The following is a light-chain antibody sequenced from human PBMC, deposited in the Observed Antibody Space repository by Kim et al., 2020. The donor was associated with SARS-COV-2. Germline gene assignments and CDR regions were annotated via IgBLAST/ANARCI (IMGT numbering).Light chain of an antibody. V-gene: IGLV3-1*01. CDR1: KLGDKY. CDR2: QDS. Sequence: SYELTQPTSVSVSPGQTASITCSGDKLGDKYACWYQQKPGQSPFLVIYQDSKRPSGIPERFSGSNSGNTATLTISGTQAMDEADYYCQAWDTSTAVVFGGGTQLTVL. CDR3: QAWDTSTAVV. J-gene: IGLJ2*01.